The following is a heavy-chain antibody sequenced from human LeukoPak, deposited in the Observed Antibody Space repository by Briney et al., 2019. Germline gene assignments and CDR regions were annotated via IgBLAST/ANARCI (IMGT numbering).Heavy chain of an antibody. CDR1: GFAFSSYA. D-gene: IGHD2-15*01. V-gene: IGHV3-23*01. J-gene: IGHJ4*02. Sequence: GGSLRLSCAASGFAFSSYAMSWVRQAPGKGLEWVSGMSGSGGSIHYADPVKGRFTISRDNSKNTLYLQMNSLRAEDTAVYYCAKARGYCSGDTCYYFDYWGQGTLVTVSS. CDR3: AKARGYCSGDTCYYFDY. CDR2: MSGSGGSI.